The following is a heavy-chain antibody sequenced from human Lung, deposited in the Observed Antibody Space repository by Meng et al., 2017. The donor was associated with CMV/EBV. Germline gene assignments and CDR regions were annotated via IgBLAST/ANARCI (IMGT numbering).Heavy chain of an antibody. Sequence: GGSXRLXCAASGFTFSSYAMTWVRQAPGKGLEWVSVISGGGGSTYYADSVKGRFTISRDNSKNTLYLQVNSLRAEDTAVYYCARATLEYCSSTSCYPFDYXGQGTLVTVSS. J-gene: IGHJ4*02. CDR1: GFTFSSYA. V-gene: IGHV3-23*01. CDR3: ARATLEYCSSTSCYPFDY. D-gene: IGHD2-2*01. CDR2: ISGGGGST.